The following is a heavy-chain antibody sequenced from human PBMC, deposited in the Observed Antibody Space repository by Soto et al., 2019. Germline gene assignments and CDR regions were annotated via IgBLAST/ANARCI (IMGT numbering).Heavy chain of an antibody. J-gene: IGHJ5*02. CDR1: GFTFGTFA. D-gene: IGHD3-3*01. Sequence: PVGSLRLSCAASGFTFGTFAMSWVRQAPGKGLEWVSFISGSGDRTSYADPVKGRFTISRDTSENMLYLQMNSLRLEDTAIYYCAKLRYYDFWSGENWFDPWGQGTLVTVSS. V-gene: IGHV3-23*01. CDR3: AKLRYYDFWSGENWFDP. CDR2: ISGSGDRT.